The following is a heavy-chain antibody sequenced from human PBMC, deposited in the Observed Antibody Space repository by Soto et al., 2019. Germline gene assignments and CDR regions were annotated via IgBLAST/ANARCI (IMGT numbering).Heavy chain of an antibody. Sequence: SETLSLTCTVSGGSFSSGSYYWSWIRQPPGKGLEWIGYIYYTGSTNYKPSLKSRVTISLDASRNQFSLKLSSVTAADTAVYYCARLGERYRGNSGYFDYWGPGTLVTVSS. CDR3: ARLGERYRGNSGYFDY. J-gene: IGHJ4*02. V-gene: IGHV4-61*01. CDR1: GGSFSSGSYY. D-gene: IGHD3-16*01. CDR2: IYYTGST.